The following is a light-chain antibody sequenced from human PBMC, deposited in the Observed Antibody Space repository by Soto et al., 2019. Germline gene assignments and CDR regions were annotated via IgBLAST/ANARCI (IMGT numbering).Light chain of an antibody. CDR3: SSYAGSNNPWV. CDR1: SSDVGGYNY. J-gene: IGLJ3*02. V-gene: IGLV2-8*01. Sequence: QSALTQPPSASGSPGQSVTISCTGTSSDVGGYNYVCWYQQYPGKAPKLMISEVSKRPSGVPDRFSGSKSGNTASLTVSGLQAEDEADYYCSSYAGSNNPWVFGGGTKLTVL. CDR2: EVS.